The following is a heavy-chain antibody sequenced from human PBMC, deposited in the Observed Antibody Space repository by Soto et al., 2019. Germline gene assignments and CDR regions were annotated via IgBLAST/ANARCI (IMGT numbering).Heavy chain of an antibody. V-gene: IGHV3-23*01. CDR3: AKGTSKLYYYYSMDV. D-gene: IGHD1-26*01. CDR2: ISGSGGST. CDR1: GFTFSSYA. Sequence: GSLRLSCAASGFTFSSYAMSWVRQAPGKGLEWVSAISGSGGSTYYADSVKGRFTISRDNSKNTLYLQMNSLRAEDTAVYYCAKGTSKLYYYYSMDVWGQGTTVTVSS. J-gene: IGHJ6*02.